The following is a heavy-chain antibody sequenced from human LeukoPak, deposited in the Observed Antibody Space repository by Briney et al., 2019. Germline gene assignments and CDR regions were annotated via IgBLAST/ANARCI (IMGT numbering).Heavy chain of an antibody. Sequence: ASVKVSCKASGGTFSSYAISWVRQSPGQGLEWVGGIIPIFGRTHYAQKFQARVTITADESTSTAYMELSRLRSEDTAVYYCASPTGNWGQGTLVTVSS. CDR3: ASPTGN. V-gene: IGHV1-69*13. D-gene: IGHD1-14*01. CDR2: IIPIFGRT. J-gene: IGHJ4*02. CDR1: GGTFSSYA.